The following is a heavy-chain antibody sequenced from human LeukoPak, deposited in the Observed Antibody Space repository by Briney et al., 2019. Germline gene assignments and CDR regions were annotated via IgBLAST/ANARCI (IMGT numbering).Heavy chain of an antibody. CDR1: GYTFTGYY. V-gene: IGHV1-2*02. D-gene: IGHD1-26*01. CDR2: INPNSGGT. J-gene: IGHJ4*02. Sequence: ASVKVSCKASGYTFTGYYLHWVRQAPGQGLEWLEWINPNSGGTNSAQKFQGRVTMTRDTSISTAYVELSRLRSDDTAMYYCARGDGSYSLFDLDYWGQGTLVTVSS. CDR3: ARGDGSYSLFDLDY.